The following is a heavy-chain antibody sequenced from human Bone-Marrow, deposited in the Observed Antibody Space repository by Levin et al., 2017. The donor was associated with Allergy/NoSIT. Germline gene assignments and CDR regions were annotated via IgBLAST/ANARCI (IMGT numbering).Heavy chain of an antibody. J-gene: IGHJ4*02. V-gene: IGHV4-39*07. D-gene: IGHD6-19*01. Sequence: SETLSLTCTVSGDSVNNDNYYWGWVRQPPGKGLELIGSIYYSGSTYSNPALNRRVTISLDTSRNQFSLRLISVTAADTAVYYCARERKRGVAALFDFWGQGSLVTVSS. CDR3: ARERKRGVAALFDF. CDR1: GDSVNNDNYY. CDR2: IYYSGST.